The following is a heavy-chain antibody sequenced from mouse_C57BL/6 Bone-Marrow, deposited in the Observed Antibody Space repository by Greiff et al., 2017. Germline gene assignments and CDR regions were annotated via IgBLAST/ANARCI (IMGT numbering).Heavy chain of an antibody. D-gene: IGHD1-1*01. V-gene: IGHV10-3*01. CDR1: GFTFNTYA. Sequence: GGGLVQPKGSLKLSCAASGFTFNTYAMHWVRQAPGKGLEWVARIRSKSSNYATYYADSVKDRFTISRDDSQSMLYLQMNNLKTEDTAMYYCVRDTTVVAYWYFDVWGTGTTVTVSS. J-gene: IGHJ1*03. CDR2: IRSKSSNYAT. CDR3: VRDTTVVAYWYFDV.